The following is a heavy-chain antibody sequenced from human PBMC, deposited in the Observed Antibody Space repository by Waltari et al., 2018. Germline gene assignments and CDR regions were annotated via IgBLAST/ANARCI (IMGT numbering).Heavy chain of an antibody. CDR1: GFTFRDYT. V-gene: IGHV3-64*07. CDR3: ARGGGYSSLSDYYFYYMDV. J-gene: IGHJ6*03. CDR2: ISFNGGST. D-gene: IGHD5-18*01. Sequence: EVQLVESGGGLVQPGGSLRLSCAGSGFTFRDYTFHWVRQAPGKGLEYVSAISFNGGSTDYADSVKGRFTISRDNSKNTVYLQMDSLRVEDMGVYYCARGGGYSSLSDYYFYYMDVWGRGTTVTVSS.